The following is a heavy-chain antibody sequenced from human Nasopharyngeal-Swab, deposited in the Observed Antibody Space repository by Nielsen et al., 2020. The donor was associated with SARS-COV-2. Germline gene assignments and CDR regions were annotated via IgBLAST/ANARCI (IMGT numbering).Heavy chain of an antibody. V-gene: IGHV3-30*04. D-gene: IGHD3-9*01. Sequence: GASLKISCATSGFIFRNYAIHWVRQAPGKGLECVTVISPDGSQDYYTDSVKGRFTISRDNSKNTLNLQMNSLTTDDTAVYYCARDKRVMTAHKYFYYGIDVWGPGTAVTVSS. CDR3: ARDKRVMTAHKYFYYGIDV. CDR2: ISPDGSQD. CDR1: GFIFRNYA. J-gene: IGHJ6*02.